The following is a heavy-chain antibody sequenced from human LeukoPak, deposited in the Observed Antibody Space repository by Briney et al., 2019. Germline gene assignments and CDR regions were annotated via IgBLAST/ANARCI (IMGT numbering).Heavy chain of an antibody. Sequence: HAGGSLRLSCAASGFTFSSYWMSWVRQAPGKGLEWVANIKQDGSEKYYVDSVKGRFTISRDNAKNSLYLQMNSLRAEDTAVYYCARDQGSGINYYYYYMDVWGKGTTVTVSS. CDR2: IKQDGSEK. CDR3: ARDQGSGINYYYYYMDV. V-gene: IGHV3-7*01. J-gene: IGHJ6*03. CDR1: GFTFSSYW. D-gene: IGHD3-10*01.